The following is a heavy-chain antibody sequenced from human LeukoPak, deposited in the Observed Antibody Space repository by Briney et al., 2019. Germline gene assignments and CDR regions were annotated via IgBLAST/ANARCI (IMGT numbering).Heavy chain of an antibody. V-gene: IGHV5-51*01. D-gene: IGHD3-10*01. CDR3: ARLNHRYGSSTYSSLDY. J-gene: IGHJ4*02. CDR1: GYSFTSYW. Sequence: GESLKISCKGAGYSFTSYWIAWVRQMPGKGLEWMGIIYPGDSDTRYSPSFQGQVTISADKSISTAYLQWSSLKASDTAMYFCARLNHRYGSSTYSSLDYWGQGTLVTVPS. CDR2: IYPGDSDT.